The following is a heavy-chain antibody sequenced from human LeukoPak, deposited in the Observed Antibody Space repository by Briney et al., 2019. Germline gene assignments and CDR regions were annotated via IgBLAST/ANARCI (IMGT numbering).Heavy chain of an antibody. CDR2: IYYSGST. V-gene: IGHV4-39*01. D-gene: IGHD3-22*01. CDR1: GGSISSSSYY. J-gene: IGHJ6*02. CDR3: ARIYYYDSSGYYEGGDYYYGMDV. Sequence: SEILSLTCTVSGGSISSSSYYWGWIRQPPGKGLEWIGSIYYSGSTYYNPSLKSRVTISVDTSKNQFSLKLSSVTAADTAVYYCARIYYYDSSGYYEGGDYYYGMDVWGQGTTVTVSS.